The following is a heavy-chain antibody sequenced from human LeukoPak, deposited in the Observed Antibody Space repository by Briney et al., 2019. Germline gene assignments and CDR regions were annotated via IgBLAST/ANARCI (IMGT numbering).Heavy chain of an antibody. V-gene: IGHV3-7*01. D-gene: IGHD6-19*01. CDR3: ARISTAVAGVDY. Sequence: GGSLRLSCGASGFTFSSSWMSWVRQAPGKGLEWVANIKKDGSEKYYVDSVKGRFTISRDNAKNLVYLQMDSLRVEDTAVYYCARISTAVAGVDYWGQGTLDTVSS. CDR2: IKKDGSEK. J-gene: IGHJ4*02. CDR1: GFTFSSSW.